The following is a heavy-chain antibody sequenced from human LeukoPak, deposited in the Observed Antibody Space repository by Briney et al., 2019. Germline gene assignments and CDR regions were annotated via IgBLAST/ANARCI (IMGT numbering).Heavy chain of an antibody. CDR1: GGSISSSSYC. CDR2: IYYSGST. D-gene: IGHD3-22*01. Sequence: TLSLTCTVSGGSISSSSYCWGWIRQHPGKGLEWIGYIYYSGSTYYNPSLKSRVTISVDTSKNQFSLKLSSVTAADTAVYYCARESSGYSAFDIWGQGTMVTVSS. V-gene: IGHV4-31*03. J-gene: IGHJ3*02. CDR3: ARESSGYSAFDI.